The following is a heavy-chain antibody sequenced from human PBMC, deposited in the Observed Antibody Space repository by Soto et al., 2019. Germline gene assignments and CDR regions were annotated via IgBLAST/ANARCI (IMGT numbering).Heavy chain of an antibody. CDR3: ARFWVDGDAVP. CDR1: GFVFSNYW. Sequence: EMQLVESGGGLVQPGQSLRLSCAASGFVFSNYWMHWVRQTPGKGLVWVSRINGDGSSTSYADSVRGRFTISRDNAKNALYLQMDSLRTEDTALYYCARFWVDGDAVPWGQGTLVTVFS. CDR2: INGDGSST. V-gene: IGHV3-74*01. J-gene: IGHJ5*02. D-gene: IGHD4-17*01.